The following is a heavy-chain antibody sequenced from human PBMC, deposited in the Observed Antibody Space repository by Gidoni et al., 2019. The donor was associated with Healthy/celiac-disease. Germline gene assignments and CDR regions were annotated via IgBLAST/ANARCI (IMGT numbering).Heavy chain of an antibody. CDR2: IRGSGGST. CDR3: AKYAVDYDILTGPGDAFDI. D-gene: IGHD3-9*01. Sequence: GQRLMPGGGWFQPGGPLSFPCAALGFPFSGYALSWFRQVPGKGLEWVSAIRGSGGSTYYADSGKGRFTISRDNSKNTLYLQMNSLRAEDTAVYYCAKYAVDYDILTGPGDAFDIWGQGTMVTVSS. V-gene: IGHV3-23*01. CDR1: GFPFSGYA. J-gene: IGHJ3*02.